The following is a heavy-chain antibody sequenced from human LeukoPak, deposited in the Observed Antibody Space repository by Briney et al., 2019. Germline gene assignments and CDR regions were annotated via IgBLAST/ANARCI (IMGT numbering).Heavy chain of an antibody. CDR1: GFTLSNYN. D-gene: IGHD2-8*01. Sequence: GGSLRLSCAASGFTLSNYNMNWVRQAPGKGLEWVSSISSSSSYLFFADSVKGRFTISRDNTKNSLYLQMNSLRVDDTAVYYCARDKIVLMVYAIDLFDYWGQGTLVTVSS. J-gene: IGHJ4*02. CDR3: ARDKIVLMVYAIDLFDY. V-gene: IGHV3-21*01. CDR2: ISSSSSYL.